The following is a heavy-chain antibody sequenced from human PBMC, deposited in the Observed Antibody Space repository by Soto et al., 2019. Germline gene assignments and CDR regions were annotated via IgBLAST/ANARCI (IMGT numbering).Heavy chain of an antibody. V-gene: IGHV4-4*09. D-gene: IGHD2-21*01. CDR2: IYRSGST. Sequence: PSETLSVTCTVSGDSVSNESWSWIRRPPGRGLEWIGYIYRSGSTKYNPSLKSRLTISVDTSKNQFSLKLSSVTAADTAVYYCARTLDSGHIDVWGKGTTVTVS. CDR3: ARTLDSGHIDV. J-gene: IGHJ6*03. CDR1: GDSVSNES.